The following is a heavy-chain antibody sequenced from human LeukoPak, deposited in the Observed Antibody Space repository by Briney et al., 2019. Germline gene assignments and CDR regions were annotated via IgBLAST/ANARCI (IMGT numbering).Heavy chain of an antibody. CDR2: IIPIFGTA. CDR3: ALVAATPDYYYYGMDV. J-gene: IGHJ6*02. V-gene: IGHV1-69*01. D-gene: IGHD2-15*01. CDR1: GGTFSSYA. Sequence: SVKVSCTASGGTFSSYAISWVRQAPGQGLEWMGGIIPIFGTANYAQKFQGRVTITADESTSTAYMELSSLRSEDTAVYYCALVAATPDYYYYGMDVWGQGTTVTVSS.